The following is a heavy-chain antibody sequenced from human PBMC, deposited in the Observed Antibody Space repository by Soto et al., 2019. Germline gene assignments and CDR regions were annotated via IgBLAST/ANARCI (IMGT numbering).Heavy chain of an antibody. CDR1: GFMFSSYV. CDR3: AKDICGPSSCYNDY. D-gene: IGHD2-15*01. CDR2: MTDNGGST. V-gene: IGHV3-23*01. J-gene: IGHJ4*02. Sequence: EVQLLESGGCLVQPGGSLRLSCAASGFMFSSYVMNCVRQSPGKGLELVSSMTDNGGSTYYEDSVKGRFTISRDNSKNTLYPQMNSLRADDTAVYYCAKDICGPSSCYNDYWGQGTLVTVSP.